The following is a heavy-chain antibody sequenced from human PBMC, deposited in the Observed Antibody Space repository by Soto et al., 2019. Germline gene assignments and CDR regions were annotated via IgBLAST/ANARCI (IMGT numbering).Heavy chain of an antibody. CDR1: GYTFTSYA. CDR3: AMARYCSSTSCYIWVLDY. J-gene: IGHJ4*02. Sequence: GASVKVSCKASGYTFTSYAMHWVRQAPGQRLEWMGWINAGNGNTKYSQKFQGRVTITRDTSASTAYMELSSLRSEDTAVYYCAMARYCSSTSCYIWVLDYWGQGTLVTVSS. CDR2: INAGNGNT. V-gene: IGHV1-3*01. D-gene: IGHD2-2*02.